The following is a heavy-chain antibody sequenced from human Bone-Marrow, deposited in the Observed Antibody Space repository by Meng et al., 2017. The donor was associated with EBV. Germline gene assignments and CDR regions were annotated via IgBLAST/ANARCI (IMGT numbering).Heavy chain of an antibody. Sequence: QVQGVQSGAEVKKPGSSVKVSCKASGDIFTNLAFTWVRQVPGKGLEWMGGFLPILGAANYAQKFQGRVTITADESTSTAYMELSSLRSEDTAVYYCAREQLEGTVATNRPFDYWGQGTLVTVSS. V-gene: IGHV1-69*01. CDR2: FLPILGAA. J-gene: IGHJ4*02. CDR3: AREQLEGTVATNRPFDY. D-gene: IGHD4-23*01. CDR1: GDIFTNLA.